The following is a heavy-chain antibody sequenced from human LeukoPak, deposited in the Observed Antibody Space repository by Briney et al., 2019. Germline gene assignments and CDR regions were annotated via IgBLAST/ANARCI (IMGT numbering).Heavy chain of an antibody. J-gene: IGHJ4*02. V-gene: IGHV3-23*01. Sequence: PGGSLRLSCAASGFTFSSYAMTWVRQAPGKGPEWVSCISGSGDTTFYADSVKGRFTISRDNSKNTLYLQMNSLRAEDTAVYYCARDRGHGATLGDYWGQGTLVTVSS. CDR1: GFTFSSYA. D-gene: IGHD7-27*01. CDR2: ISGSGDTT. CDR3: ARDRGHGATLGDY.